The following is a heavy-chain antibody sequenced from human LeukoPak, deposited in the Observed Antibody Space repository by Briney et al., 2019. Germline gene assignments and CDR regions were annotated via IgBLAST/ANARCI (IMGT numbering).Heavy chain of an antibody. D-gene: IGHD2-2*02. V-gene: IGHV3-9*01. Sequence: GGSLRLSCAASGFTFEDYSMHWVRQAPGKGLEWVSGISWNSGNIGYADSVKGRFTISRDNAKNSLYLQMDSLRTEDTAVYYCARANGLYWGQGTLVTVSS. CDR3: ARANGLY. J-gene: IGHJ4*02. CDR1: GFTFEDYS. CDR2: ISWNSGNI.